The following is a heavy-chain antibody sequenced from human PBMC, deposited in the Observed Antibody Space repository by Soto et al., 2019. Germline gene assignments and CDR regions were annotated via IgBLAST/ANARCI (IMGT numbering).Heavy chain of an antibody. CDR1: GFTFSSYA. J-gene: IGHJ6*02. V-gene: IGHV3-30-3*01. CDR2: ISYDGSNK. D-gene: IGHD3-3*01. CDR3: ARDTYYDFWSGPYYGMDV. Sequence: QVQLVESGGGVVQPGRSLRLSCAASGFTFSSYAMHWVRQAPGKGLEWVAVISYDGSNKYYADSVKGRFTISRDNSKNPLYLQMNSLRAEDTAVYYCARDTYYDFWSGPYYGMDVWGQGTTVTVSS.